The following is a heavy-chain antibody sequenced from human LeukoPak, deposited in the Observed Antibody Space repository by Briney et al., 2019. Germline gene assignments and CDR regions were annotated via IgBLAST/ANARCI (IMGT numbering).Heavy chain of an antibody. D-gene: IGHD3-22*01. Sequence: SETLSLTCAVYGGSFSGYYWSWLRQPPGKGLEWIGEINHSGSTNYNPSLKSRFTISVDTSKNQFSLKLSSVTAADTAVYYCARGRRNYYDSSGYLRPWGQGTLVTVSS. CDR2: INHSGST. CDR3: ARGRRNYYDSSGYLRP. V-gene: IGHV4-34*01. J-gene: IGHJ5*02. CDR1: GGSFSGYY.